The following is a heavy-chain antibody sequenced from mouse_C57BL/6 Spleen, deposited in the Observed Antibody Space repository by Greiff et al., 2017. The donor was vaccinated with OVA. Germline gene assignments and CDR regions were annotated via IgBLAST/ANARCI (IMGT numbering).Heavy chain of an antibody. V-gene: IGHV5-17*01. CDR3: AITTVVNYFDY. Sequence: EVQLVESGGGLVKPGGSLKLSCAASGFTFSDYGMHWVRQAPETGLEWVAYISSGSSTIYYADTVKGRFTISRDNAKNTLFLQMTSLRSEDTAMYYCAITTVVNYFDYWGQGTTLTVSS. CDR1: GFTFSDYG. J-gene: IGHJ2*01. D-gene: IGHD1-1*01. CDR2: ISSGSSTI.